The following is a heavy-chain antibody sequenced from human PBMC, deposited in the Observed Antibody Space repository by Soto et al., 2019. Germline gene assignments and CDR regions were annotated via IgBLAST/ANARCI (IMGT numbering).Heavy chain of an antibody. D-gene: IGHD1-26*01. J-gene: IGHJ4*02. CDR1: GFTFSGYG. CDR2: TRHDGSNT. Sequence: GGSLRLSCAASGFTFSGYGMHWVRQAPGKGLERVAITRHDGSNTYYADSVRGRFTISRDNSKKTLYLQMDCLRAEDTAVYYCARDGVGATTFFGYFDYWGQGTLVTVSS. V-gene: IGHV3-30*02. CDR3: ARDGVGATTFFGYFDY.